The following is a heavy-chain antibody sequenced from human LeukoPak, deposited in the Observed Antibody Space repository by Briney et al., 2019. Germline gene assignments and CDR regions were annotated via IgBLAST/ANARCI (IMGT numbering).Heavy chain of an antibody. CDR3: ARNYCSGGSCPFDP. V-gene: IGHV1-8*01. D-gene: IGHD2-15*01. J-gene: IGHJ5*02. Sequence: GASVKVSCKASGYTFTSYDINWVRQATGQGLEWMGWMNPNSGNTGYAQKFQGRVTMTRNTSISTAYMELSSLRSEDTAVYYCARNYCSGGSCPFDPWGQGTLVTVSS. CDR2: MNPNSGNT. CDR1: GYTFTSYD.